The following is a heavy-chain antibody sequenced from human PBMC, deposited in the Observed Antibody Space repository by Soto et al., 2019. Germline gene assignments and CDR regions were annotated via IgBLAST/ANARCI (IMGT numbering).Heavy chain of an antibody. CDR2: IIPIFGTA. J-gene: IGHJ6*02. CDR3: ARDDAEMATIWYYGMDV. CDR1: GGTFSSYA. V-gene: IGHV1-69*13. D-gene: IGHD5-12*01. Sequence: EASVKVSCKASGGTFSSYAISWVRQAPGQGLEWMGGIIPIFGTANYAQKFQGRVTITADESTSTAYMELSSLRSEDTAVYYCARDDAEMATIWYYGMDVWGQGTTVTVSS.